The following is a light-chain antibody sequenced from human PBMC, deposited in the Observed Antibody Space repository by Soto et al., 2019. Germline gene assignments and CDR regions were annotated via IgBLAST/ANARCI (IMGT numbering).Light chain of an antibody. Sequence: EIVLTQSPATLSLSPGERATLSCRASQSVNNYLAWYQQRPGQAPRLLIYDASNRATGIPARFSGSGSGTDFTLTINSLEPEDFAVYYCQQRSSWPITFGQGTRLEIK. CDR2: DAS. CDR3: QQRSSWPIT. J-gene: IGKJ5*01. CDR1: QSVNNY. V-gene: IGKV3-11*01.